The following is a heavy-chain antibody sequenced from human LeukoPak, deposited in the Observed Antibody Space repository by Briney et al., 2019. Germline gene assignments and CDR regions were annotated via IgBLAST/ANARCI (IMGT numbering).Heavy chain of an antibody. D-gene: IGHD1-26*01. CDR3: ASPSGSYSYGMDV. J-gene: IGHJ6*02. CDR2: IYSGGST. CDR1: GFTVSSNY. Sequence: GGSLRLSCAASGFTVSSNYMSWVRQAPRKGLEWVSVIYSGGSTYYADSVKGRFTISRDNSKNTLYLQMNSLRAEDTAVYYCASPSGSYSYGMDVWGQGTTVTVSS. V-gene: IGHV3-66*02.